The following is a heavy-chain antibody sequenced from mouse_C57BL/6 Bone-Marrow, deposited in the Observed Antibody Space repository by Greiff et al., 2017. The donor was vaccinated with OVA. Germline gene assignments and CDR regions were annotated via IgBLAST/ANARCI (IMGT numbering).Heavy chain of an antibody. CDR1: GYAFSSSW. CDR3: ARSRLGGYSFAY. CDR2: LYPGDGDT. Sequence: QVQLQQSGPELVKPGASVKISCKASGYAFSSSWMNWVKQRPGKGLEWIGRLYPGDGDTNYNGKFKGKATLTADKSSSTAYMQLSSLTSEDSAVYFCARSRLGGYSFAYWGQGTLVTVSA. J-gene: IGHJ3*01. D-gene: IGHD2-3*01. V-gene: IGHV1-82*01.